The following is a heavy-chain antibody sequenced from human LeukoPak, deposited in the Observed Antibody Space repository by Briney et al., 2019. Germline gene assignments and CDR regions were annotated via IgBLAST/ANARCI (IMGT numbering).Heavy chain of an antibody. V-gene: IGHV4-30-2*01. D-gene: IGHD2-21*01. CDR2: IYHSGST. J-gene: IGHJ5*02. Sequence: PSETLSLTCAVSGGSISSGGYSWSWIRQPPGKGLEWIGYIYHSGSTYYNPSLKSRVTISVDRSKNQFSLKLSPVTAADTAVYYCAREHIVVPSRQTRPGWFDPWGQGTLVTVSS. CDR3: AREHIVVPSRQTRPGWFDP. CDR1: GGSISSGGYS.